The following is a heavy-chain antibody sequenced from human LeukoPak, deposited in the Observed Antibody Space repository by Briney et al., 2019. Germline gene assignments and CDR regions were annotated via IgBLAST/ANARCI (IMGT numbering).Heavy chain of an antibody. CDR1: GFTFSSYS. CDR2: IYSSGNT. D-gene: IGHD3-10*01. CDR3: ARAEGLFSGSVYGMDV. V-gene: IGHV3-53*01. Sequence: GGSLRLSCAASGFTFSSYSMSWVRQAPGKGLEWVSLIYSSGNTYYADSVKGRFTISRDNSKNTLYLLMNGLRAEDSAVYYCARAEGLFSGSVYGMDVWGQGTTVTVSS. J-gene: IGHJ6*02.